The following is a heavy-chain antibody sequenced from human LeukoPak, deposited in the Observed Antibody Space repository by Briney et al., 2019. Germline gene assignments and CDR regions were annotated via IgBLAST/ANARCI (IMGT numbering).Heavy chain of an antibody. Sequence: GASVKVSCKASGGTFSSYAISWVRQAPGQGLEWMGWISAYNGNTNYAQKLQGRVTMTTDTSTSTAYMELRSLRSDDTAVYYCARSLTYYSAFDIWGQGTMVTVSS. CDR1: GGTFSSYA. CDR3: ARSLTYYSAFDI. J-gene: IGHJ3*02. D-gene: IGHD3-10*01. V-gene: IGHV1-18*01. CDR2: ISAYNGNT.